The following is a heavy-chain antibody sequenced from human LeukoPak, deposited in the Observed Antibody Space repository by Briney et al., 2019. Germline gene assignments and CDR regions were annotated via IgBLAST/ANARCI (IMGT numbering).Heavy chain of an antibody. CDR1: GGSISSYY. Sequence: PSETLSLTCTVSGGSISSYYWSWIRQPPGKGLEWIGYIYYSGSTNYNPSLKSRVTISVDTSKNQFSLKLSSVTAADTAVYYCARGDSSPWYSDLWGRGTLVTVSS. V-gene: IGHV4-59*01. CDR3: ARGDSSPWYSDL. CDR2: IYYSGST. J-gene: IGHJ2*01. D-gene: IGHD6-13*01.